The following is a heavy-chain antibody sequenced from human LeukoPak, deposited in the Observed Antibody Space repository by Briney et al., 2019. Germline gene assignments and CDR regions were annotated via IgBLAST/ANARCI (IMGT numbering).Heavy chain of an antibody. J-gene: IGHJ4*02. CDR2: IYHSGST. CDR3: ASRKLGNDY. D-gene: IGHD7-27*01. V-gene: IGHV4-38-2*02. Sequence: SETLSLTCTVSGYSISSGYYWGWIRQPPGKGLEWIGSIYHSGSTYYNPSLKSRVTISADTSKNEFSLKLNSVTAADTAVYYCASRKLGNDYWGQGTLVTVSS. CDR1: GYSISSGYY.